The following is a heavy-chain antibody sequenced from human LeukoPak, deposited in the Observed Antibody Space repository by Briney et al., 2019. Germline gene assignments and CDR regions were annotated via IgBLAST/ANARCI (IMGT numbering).Heavy chain of an antibody. CDR3: ARELVSSGTGYFDL. CDR2: ITGSSTWT. V-gene: IGHV3-23*01. D-gene: IGHD3-10*01. J-gene: IGHJ2*01. Sequence: GGSLRLSCEASGFTFGNFGMTWVRQAPGKGLQWVSGITGSSTWTYYAASVKGRFTVSRDNSQNTLHLQMNSLRADDTAVYYCARELVSSGTGYFDLWGRGTLATVPS. CDR1: GFTFGNFG.